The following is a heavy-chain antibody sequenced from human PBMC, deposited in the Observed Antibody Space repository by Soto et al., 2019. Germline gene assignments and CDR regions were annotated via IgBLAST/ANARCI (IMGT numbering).Heavy chain of an antibody. CDR2: MNPNSGNT. CDR1: GYTFISYD. V-gene: IGHV1-8*01. Sequence: QVQLVQSGAEVKKPGASVKVSCKASGYTFISYDINWVRQATGQGLEWMGWMNPNSGNTGYAQKFQGRVTMTRNTSISTAYLELSSLTSEDTAVYYCARAKCVSPSCSGILWFDPWCQGTLVTVSS. CDR3: ARAKCVSPSCSGILWFDP. D-gene: IGHD2-2*01. J-gene: IGHJ5*02.